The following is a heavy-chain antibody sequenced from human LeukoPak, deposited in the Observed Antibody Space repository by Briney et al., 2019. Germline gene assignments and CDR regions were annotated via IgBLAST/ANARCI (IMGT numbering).Heavy chain of an antibody. CDR1: GGSISSGSYY. J-gene: IGHJ5*02. D-gene: IGHD6-13*01. CDR3: AGLSSSWYPWSWFDP. CDR2: IYYSGST. Sequence: PSETLSLTCIVSGGSISSGSYYWIWIRQPPGKGLEWIGYIYYSGSTNYNPSLKSRVTISVDTSKNQFSLKLSSVTAADTAVYYCAGLSSSWYPWSWFDPWGQGTLVTVSS. V-gene: IGHV4-61*01.